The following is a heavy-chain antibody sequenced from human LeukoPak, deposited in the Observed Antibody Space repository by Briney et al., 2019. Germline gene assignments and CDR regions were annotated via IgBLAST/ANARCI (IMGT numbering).Heavy chain of an antibody. CDR1: GFTFSSYE. V-gene: IGHV3-48*03. J-gene: IGHJ6*03. CDR3: AKEMVRGVIGPYYYYYYMDV. CDR2: ISSSGSTI. Sequence: GGSLRLSCAASGFTFSSYEMNWVRQAPGKGLEWVSYISSSGSTIYYADSVKGRFTISRDNAKNSLYLQMSSLRAEDTAVYYCAKEMVRGVIGPYYYYYYMDVWGKGTTVTISS. D-gene: IGHD3-10*01.